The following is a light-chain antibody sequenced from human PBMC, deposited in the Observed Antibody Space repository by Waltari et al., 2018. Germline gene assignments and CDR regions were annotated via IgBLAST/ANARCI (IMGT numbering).Light chain of an antibody. CDR1: QSVASS. V-gene: IGKV3-15*01. J-gene: IGKJ1*01. Sequence: IVMTQSPDTLSVSPGERVTLSCRASQSVASSLAWYHQKSGQAPRVLIFGASTRASGVPDRFTGSGSGTDFTLTISSLQSEDFGVYYCQQYNDWPPGTFGQGTRVEVK. CDR2: GAS. CDR3: QQYNDWPPGT.